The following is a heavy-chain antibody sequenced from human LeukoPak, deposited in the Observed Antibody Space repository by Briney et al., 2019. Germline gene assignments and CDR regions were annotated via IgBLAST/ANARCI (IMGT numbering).Heavy chain of an antibody. CDR2: IYYSGST. CDR1: GGSISSSSYY. Sequence: SETLSLTCTVSGGSISSSSYYWGWIRQPPGKGLEWIGSIYYSGSTYYNPSLKSRVTISVDTSKNQFSLKLSSVTAADTAVYYCARDRLPSSRTPWDTIFGVGNWGQGTLVTVSS. CDR3: ARDRLPSSRTPWDTIFGVGN. J-gene: IGHJ4*02. V-gene: IGHV4-39*07. D-gene: IGHD3-3*01.